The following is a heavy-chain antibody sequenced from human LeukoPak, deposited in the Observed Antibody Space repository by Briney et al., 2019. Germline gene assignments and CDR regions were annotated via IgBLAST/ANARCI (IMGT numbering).Heavy chain of an antibody. CDR1: GFTFSSYA. CDR3: AKGYSGSYRGRIDY. D-gene: IGHD1-26*01. Sequence: GGSLRLSCAASGFTFSSYAMSWVRLAPGKGLEWVAVISYDGSNKYYADSVKGRFTISRDNSKNTLYLQMNSLRAEDTAVYYCAKGYSGSYRGRIDYWGQGTLVTVSS. J-gene: IGHJ4*02. V-gene: IGHV3-30*18. CDR2: ISYDGSNK.